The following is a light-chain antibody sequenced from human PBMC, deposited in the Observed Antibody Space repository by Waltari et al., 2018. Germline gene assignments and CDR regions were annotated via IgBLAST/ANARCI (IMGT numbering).Light chain of an antibody. V-gene: IGKV3-20*01. J-gene: IGKJ1*01. CDR3: QQYGSSPRT. CDR2: GAS. CDR1: QSVSSSY. Sequence: EIVLTQSPGTLSLSPGERATLSFRASQSVSSSYLAWYQQKPGQAPRLLIYGASSRATGIPDRFSGSGSGTDFTLTISRLAPEDFAVYYCQQYGSSPRTFDQGTKVEIK.